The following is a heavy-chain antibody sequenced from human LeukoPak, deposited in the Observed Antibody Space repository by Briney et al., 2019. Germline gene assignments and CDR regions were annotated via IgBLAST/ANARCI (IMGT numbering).Heavy chain of an antibody. CDR2: MNPNSGNT. V-gene: IGHV1-8*03. CDR1: GYTFTSYD. CDR3: ARERRVGIKEVASDI. D-gene: IGHD1-26*01. Sequence: ASVKVSCKASGYTFTSYDINWVRQATGQGLEWMGWMNPNSGNTGYAQKFQGRVTITRNTSISTACMELSSLRSEDTAVYYCARERRVGIKEVASDIWGQGTMVTVSS. J-gene: IGHJ3*02.